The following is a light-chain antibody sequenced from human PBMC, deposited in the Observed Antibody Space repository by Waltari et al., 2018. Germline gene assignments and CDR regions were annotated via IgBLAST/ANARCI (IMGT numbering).Light chain of an antibody. J-gene: IGKJ3*01. CDR3: QQLNSYPRFT. Sequence: IQLTQSPSSLSASVGDRVTITCRASQGISSYLAWYQKKPGKAPKLLIYAASTLQSGVPSRFSGSGSGTDFTLIISSLQPEDFATYYCQQLNSYPRFTFGPGTKVEIK. CDR2: AAS. V-gene: IGKV1-9*01. CDR1: QGISSY.